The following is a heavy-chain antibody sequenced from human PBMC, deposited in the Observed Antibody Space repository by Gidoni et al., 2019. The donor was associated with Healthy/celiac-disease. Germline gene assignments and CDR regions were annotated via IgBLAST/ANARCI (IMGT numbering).Heavy chain of an antibody. CDR3: ARGTDSSGAFDY. CDR2: IGTAGDT. J-gene: IGHJ4*02. CDR1: GFTFSSYD. V-gene: IGHV3-13*01. Sequence: EVQLVESGGGLVQPGGSLRLSCAASGFTFSSYDMHWVRQATGKGLEWVSAIGTAGDTYYPGSVKGRFTISRENAKNALYLQMNSLRAGDTAVYYCARGTDSSGAFDYWGQGTLVTVSS. D-gene: IGHD3-22*01.